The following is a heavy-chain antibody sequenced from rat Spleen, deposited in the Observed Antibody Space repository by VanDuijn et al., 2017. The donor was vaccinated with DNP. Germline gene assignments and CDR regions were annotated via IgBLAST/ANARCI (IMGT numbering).Heavy chain of an antibody. J-gene: IGHJ2*01. D-gene: IGHD1-7*01. V-gene: IGHV5-31*01. Sequence: EVQLVESGGGPVQPGRSLKLSCVASGFIFSNYWMTWIRQAPGKGLEWVASITNSGDNIYYSDSVKGRFSISRDNAKSTLYLQMNSLRSEDTATYYCTRENWVLDYWGQGVMVTVSS. CDR2: ITNSGDNI. CDR3: TRENWVLDY. CDR1: GFIFSNYW.